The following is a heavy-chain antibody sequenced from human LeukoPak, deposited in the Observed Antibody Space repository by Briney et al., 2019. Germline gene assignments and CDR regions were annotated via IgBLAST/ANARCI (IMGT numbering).Heavy chain of an antibody. J-gene: IGHJ3*02. V-gene: IGHV4-59*01. CDR2: IYYSGST. CDR3: ARDKKGGYKGDAFDI. CDR1: GGSISSYY. D-gene: IGHD5-24*01. Sequence: SETLSLTCAVSGGSISSYYWSWIRQPPGKGLEWIGYIYYSGSTNYNTSLKSRVTISVGTSKNQFSLKLSPVTAADTAVYYCARDKKGGYKGDAFDIWGQGTMVTVSS.